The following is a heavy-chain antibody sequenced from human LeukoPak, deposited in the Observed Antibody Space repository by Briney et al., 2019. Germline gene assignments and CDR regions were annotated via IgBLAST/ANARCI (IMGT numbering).Heavy chain of an antibody. CDR2: IFHTGST. V-gene: IGHV4-38-2*02. CDR3: ARLSLVYDPYYFDY. Sequence: SETLSLTCSVSEYSISSGYDWGWIRQSPGTGLEWIGMIFHTGSTYYTSSLKSRVTISVDTSKNQFSLRLSSMTAADTAIYYCARLSLVYDPYYFDYWGQGTLATVSS. J-gene: IGHJ4*02. CDR1: EYSISSGYD. D-gene: IGHD5/OR15-5a*01.